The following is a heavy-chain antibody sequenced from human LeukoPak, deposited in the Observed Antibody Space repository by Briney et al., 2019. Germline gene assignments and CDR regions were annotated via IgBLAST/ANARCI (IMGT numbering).Heavy chain of an antibody. CDR3: ARELWFANAPGSWLDP. D-gene: IGHD3-10*01. Sequence: SETLSLTRVVSGDSISSGGYSWSWIRQPPGKGLEWIGYIFHTGSTFYNPSLKSRVTISVDNSKNQFSLRLSSVTAADTAVYYCARELWFANAPGSWLDPWGQGTLVTVST. CDR1: GDSISSGGYS. CDR2: IFHTGST. V-gene: IGHV4-30-2*01. J-gene: IGHJ5*02.